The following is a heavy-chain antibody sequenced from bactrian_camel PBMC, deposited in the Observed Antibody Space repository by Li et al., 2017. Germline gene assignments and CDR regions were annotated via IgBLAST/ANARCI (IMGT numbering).Heavy chain of an antibody. Sequence: DVQLVESGGGLVQPGGSLRLSCAASGFTFGANDMSWVRQGPGKRREGVATLGNDGSIDYTNSVKGRFTISQDKAKHMLYLQMDSLKPEDTAMYYCASDPCSTFRRLGQDEYDYWGQGTQVTVS. J-gene: IGHJ4*01. CDR2: LGNDGSI. D-gene: IGHD1*01. V-gene: IGHV3S10*01. CDR1: GFTFGAND. CDR3: ASDPCSTFRRLGQDEYDY.